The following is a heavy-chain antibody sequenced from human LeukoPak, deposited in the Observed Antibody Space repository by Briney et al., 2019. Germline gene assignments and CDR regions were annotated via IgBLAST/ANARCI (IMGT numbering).Heavy chain of an antibody. J-gene: IGHJ4*02. CDR1: GFTFSSYA. CDR3: AKAVTSYYDSSGYFLN. V-gene: IGHV3-23*01. D-gene: IGHD3-22*01. Sequence: GGSLRLSCAASGFTFSSYAMTWVRQAPGKGLEWVSGISGSGDSTYYADSVKGRFTISRDNSKNTLYLQMNSLRAEDTAVYYCAKAVTSYYDSSGYFLNWGQGTLVTVSS. CDR2: ISGSGDST.